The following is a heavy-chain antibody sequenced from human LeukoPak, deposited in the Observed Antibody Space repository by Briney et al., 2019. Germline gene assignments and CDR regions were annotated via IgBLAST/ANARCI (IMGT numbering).Heavy chain of an antibody. Sequence: GGSLRLSCAASGFTFSSYGMHWVRQAPGKGLEWVAVIWYDGSNKYYADSVKGRFTISRDNSKNTLYLQMNSLRAGDTAVYYCARDQRLAVAGQLDYWGQGTLVTVSS. J-gene: IGHJ4*02. V-gene: IGHV3-33*01. CDR3: ARDQRLAVAGQLDY. D-gene: IGHD6-19*01. CDR2: IWYDGSNK. CDR1: GFTFSSYG.